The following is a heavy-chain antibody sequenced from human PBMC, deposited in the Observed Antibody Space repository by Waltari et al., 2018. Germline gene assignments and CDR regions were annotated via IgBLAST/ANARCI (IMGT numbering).Heavy chain of an antibody. Sequence: EVQLVESGGGLVKPGGSLRLSGAASGSTFSDYTMSWVRQTPGKGLEWVSSISSSSSFIYYADSVKGRFTISRDNAKNSLFLQMNSLRAEDTSVYYCVRSDYGDYVGGYYWGQGTVVTVSS. V-gene: IGHV3-21*01. CDR2: ISSSSSFI. D-gene: IGHD4-17*01. CDR3: VRSDYGDYVGGYY. J-gene: IGHJ4*02. CDR1: GSTFSDYT.